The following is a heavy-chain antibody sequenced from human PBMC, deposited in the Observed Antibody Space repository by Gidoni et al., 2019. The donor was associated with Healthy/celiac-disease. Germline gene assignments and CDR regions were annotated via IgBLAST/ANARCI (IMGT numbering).Heavy chain of an antibody. V-gene: IGHV3-33*01. CDR3: ARDRSYWYFDL. J-gene: IGHJ2*01. CDR1: GFTFSSYG. CDR2: IWYDGSNK. Sequence: QVQLVESGGGVVQPGRSLRLSCAASGFTFSSYGMHWVRQAPGKGLEGVAVIWYDGSNKYYADSVKGRFTISRDNSKNTLYLQMNSLRAEDTAVYYCARDRSYWYFDLWGRGTLVTVSS.